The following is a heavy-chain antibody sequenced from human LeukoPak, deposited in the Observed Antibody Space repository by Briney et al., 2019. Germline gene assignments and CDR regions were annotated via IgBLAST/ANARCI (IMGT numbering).Heavy chain of an antibody. CDR3: AKEFGYYDFWSGYSPHDAFDI. J-gene: IGHJ3*02. D-gene: IGHD3-3*01. Sequence: GGSLRLSCAASGFTFSNYLMSWVRQAPGKGLEWVANILQDGSEKYYLDSVKGRFTISRDNAKKSLYLQLSSLRAEDTAVYYCAKEFGYYDFWSGYSPHDAFDIWGQGTMVTVSS. CDR1: GFTFSNYL. CDR2: ILQDGSEK. V-gene: IGHV3-7*03.